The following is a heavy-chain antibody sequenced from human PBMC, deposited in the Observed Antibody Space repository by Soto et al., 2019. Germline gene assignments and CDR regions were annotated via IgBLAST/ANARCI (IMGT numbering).Heavy chain of an antibody. CDR1: GFTFSNAW. D-gene: IGHD1-26*01. CDR3: TTRGIVGATRQYYRPQYYFDY. CDR2: FKSKTDGGTT. V-gene: IGHV3-15*07. J-gene: IGHJ4*02. Sequence: PGGSLRLSCAASGFTFSNAWMNWFGQAPGKGLEWVGRFKSKTDGGTTDYAAPVKGRFTISRDDSKNTLYLQMNSLKTEDTAVYYCTTRGIVGATRQYYRPQYYFDYWGQGTLVTVSS.